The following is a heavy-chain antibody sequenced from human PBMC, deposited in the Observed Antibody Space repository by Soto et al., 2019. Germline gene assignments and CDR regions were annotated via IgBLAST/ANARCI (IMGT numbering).Heavy chain of an antibody. CDR2: IIPIFGTA. J-gene: IGHJ5*02. CDR3: ARSSSGYYYDSSGYSRFDP. Sequence: QVQLVQSGAEVKKPGSSVKVSCKASGGTFSSYAISWVRQAPGQGLEWMGGIIPIFGTANYAQKFQGRVTITADESTSTAYIELSSLRSEDTAVYYCARSSSGYYYDSSGYSRFDPWGQGTLVTVSS. CDR1: GGTFSSYA. V-gene: IGHV1-69*01. D-gene: IGHD3-22*01.